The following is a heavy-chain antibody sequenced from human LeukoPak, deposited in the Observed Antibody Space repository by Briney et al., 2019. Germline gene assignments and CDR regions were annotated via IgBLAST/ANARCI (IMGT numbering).Heavy chain of an antibody. CDR2: ISAYNGNT. Sequence: GASVKVSCKASGYTFTSYGISWVRQAPGQGLEWMGWISAYNGNTNYAQKLQGRVTMTTDTSTSTAYMELRSLRSDDTAVYYCARDYRSAAAAPDAFDIWGQGTMVTVSS. CDR1: GYTFTSYG. CDR3: ARDYRSAAAAPDAFDI. J-gene: IGHJ3*02. D-gene: IGHD6-13*01. V-gene: IGHV1-18*01.